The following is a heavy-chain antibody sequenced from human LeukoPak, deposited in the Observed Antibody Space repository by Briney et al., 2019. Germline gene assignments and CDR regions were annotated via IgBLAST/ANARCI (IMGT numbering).Heavy chain of an antibody. V-gene: IGHV1-18*01. CDR1: GYTFTSYT. J-gene: IGHJ4*02. D-gene: IGHD3-22*01. CDR2: ISTYNGIT. CDR3: AKDKFAGRTDSSGYPLAH. Sequence: GASVKVSCKASGYTFTSYTIHWVRQAPGQSLEWMAWISTYNGITKVVENLRGRVTLTTDTSTTTAYMDLRSLTSDDTAVYNCAKDKFAGRTDSSGYPLAHWGQGTLVTVSS.